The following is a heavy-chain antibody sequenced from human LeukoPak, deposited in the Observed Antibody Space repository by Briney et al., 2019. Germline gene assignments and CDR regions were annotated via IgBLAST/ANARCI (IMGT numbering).Heavy chain of an antibody. CDR2: ISGSGGST. CDR1: GFTFSSYA. D-gene: IGHD5-24*01. V-gene: IGHV3-23*01. CDR3: AKDGGEMATIPPSFDY. Sequence: PGGSLRLSCAASGFTFSSYAMSWVRQAPGKGLEWVSAISGSGGSTYYADSVKGRFTISRDNSKNTLYLQMNSLRAEDTAVYYCAKDGGEMATIPPSFDYWGQGTLVTVSS. J-gene: IGHJ4*02.